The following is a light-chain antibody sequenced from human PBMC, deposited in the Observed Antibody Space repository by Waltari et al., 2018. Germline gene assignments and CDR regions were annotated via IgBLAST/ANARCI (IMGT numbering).Light chain of an antibody. V-gene: IGLV1-51*01. Sequence: QSVLTQPPSVSAAPGQKVTISSSGSSPHIGNSYVSWYHQFPGAAPKLLIYDNNKRPSGIPDRFSASKSGTSATLAITGLQIGDEADYYCATWDNSLRNVVFGGGTKLTVL. CDR1: SPHIGNSY. CDR3: ATWDNSLRNVV. CDR2: DNN. J-gene: IGLJ2*01.